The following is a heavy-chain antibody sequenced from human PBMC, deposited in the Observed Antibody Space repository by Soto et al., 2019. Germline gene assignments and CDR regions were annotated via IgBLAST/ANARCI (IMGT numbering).Heavy chain of an antibody. CDR2: ISAYHGNT. V-gene: IGHV1-18*01. CDR3: SRVDILLMVYAMFDY. D-gene: IGHD2-8*01. CDR1: GYTFTSYG. J-gene: IGHJ4*02. Sequence: QVQLVQSGAEVKKPGASVKVSCKASGYTFTSYGISWVRQAPGQGLEWMGWISAYHGNTNYAQKLQGRVTMTTDTSTSTAYMELRSLRSDDTAVYYCSRVDILLMVYAMFDYWGQGTLVTVSS.